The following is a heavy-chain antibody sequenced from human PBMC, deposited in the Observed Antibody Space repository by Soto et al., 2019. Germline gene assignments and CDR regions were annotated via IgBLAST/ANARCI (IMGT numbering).Heavy chain of an antibody. CDR3: AEESGWNNWYFDL. D-gene: IGHD6-19*01. J-gene: IGHJ2*01. CDR1: GFTFSTYS. V-gene: IGHV3-30*18. CDR2: ISHDGNIK. Sequence: QVQLVESGGGVVQPGRSLRLSCIASGFTFSTYSIHWVRQAPGKGLEWVAVISHDGNIKFYADSVKGRFTVSRDNFKNTLFLEMNSLRDEDTSVYSCAEESGWNNWYFDLWGRGTLVTVSS.